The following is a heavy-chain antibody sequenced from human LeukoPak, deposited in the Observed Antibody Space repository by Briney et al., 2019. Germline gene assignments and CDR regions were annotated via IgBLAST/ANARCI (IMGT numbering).Heavy chain of an antibody. Sequence: ASVKVSCKASGYTFTSYDINWVRQAPGQGLEWMGRIIPILGIANYAQKFQGRVTITADKSTSTAYMELSSLRSEDTAVYYCARAARGDSNDYWGQGTLVTVSS. CDR2: IIPILGIA. D-gene: IGHD2-21*02. V-gene: IGHV1-69*04. CDR3: ARAARGDSNDY. CDR1: GYTFTSYD. J-gene: IGHJ4*02.